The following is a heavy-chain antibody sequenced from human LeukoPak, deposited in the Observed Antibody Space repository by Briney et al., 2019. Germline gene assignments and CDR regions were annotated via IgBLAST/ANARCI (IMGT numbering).Heavy chain of an antibody. CDR1: GGSISSYY. V-gene: IGHV4-4*07. CDR3: ARVGPGEDSNPILYYYYYYGMDV. Sequence: PSETLSLTCTVSGGSISSYYWSWIRQPAGKGLEWIGRIYTSGSTNYNPSLKSRVTMSVDTSKNQFSLKLSSVTAADTAVYYCARVGPGEDSNPILYYYYYYGMDVWGQGTTVTVSS. D-gene: IGHD4-4*01. CDR2: IYTSGST. J-gene: IGHJ6*02.